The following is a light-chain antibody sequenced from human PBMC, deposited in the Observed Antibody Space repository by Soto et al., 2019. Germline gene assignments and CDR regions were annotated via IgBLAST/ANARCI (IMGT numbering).Light chain of an antibody. V-gene: IGKV3-20*01. CDR3: QQHGT. CDR1: RSLSSSY. CDR2: AAS. Sequence: EIVLTQSPGTLSLSPGERATLSCRASRSLSSSYVVWYQQKPGQAPRLLIYAASRSATGIPDRFSGSGSATDYTLTFSRLAPEDFAVYYCQQHGTFGQGTKLEIK. J-gene: IGKJ2*01.